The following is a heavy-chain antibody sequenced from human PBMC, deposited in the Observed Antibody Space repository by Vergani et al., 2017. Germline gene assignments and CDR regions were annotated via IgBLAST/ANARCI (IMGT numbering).Heavy chain of an antibody. CDR2: INPSGGHT. Sequence: QVQVVQSGAEVKKSGASVKVPCKTSGYTFSNYYMHWVRQAPGQGLDWMGIINPSGGHTNYAQKFQGRVTMTRDTSTSTVYMELSSLRSEDTAIYYCARGDYGILTGYRYWGQGTLVTVSA. CDR3: ARGDYGILTGYRY. J-gene: IGHJ4*02. V-gene: IGHV1-46*03. CDR1: GYTFSNYY. D-gene: IGHD3-9*01.